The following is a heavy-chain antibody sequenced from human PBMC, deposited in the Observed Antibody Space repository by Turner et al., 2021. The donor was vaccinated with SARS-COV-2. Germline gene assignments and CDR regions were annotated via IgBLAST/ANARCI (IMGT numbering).Heavy chain of an antibody. CDR1: GFTVSSNY. V-gene: IGHV3-53*04. CDR2: IDSGGST. CDR3: ARDANDFWSGSYAYGMDV. D-gene: IGHD3-3*01. Sequence: EVQLVQSGGGLVQPGGSLTLSCAASGFTVSSNYMSWVRQAAGKGLEWGLVIDSGGSTDYAESVKGRFTISRHNSKNTLYLQMNSLRAEDTAVYYCARDANDFWSGSYAYGMDVWGQGTTVTVSS. J-gene: IGHJ6*02.